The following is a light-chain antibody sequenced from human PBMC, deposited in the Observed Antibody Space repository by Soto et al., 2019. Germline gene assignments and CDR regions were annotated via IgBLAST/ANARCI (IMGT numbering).Light chain of an antibody. Sequence: EIVVTQSPGTLSLSPGERATLSCRASQSISNDHLAWYQQKPGQAPRLLIYGTSNRATGGIADRFSGSGSGTDFTLTISRPEPEDFAVYYCQYYGSSVTFAGGTKVEIK. V-gene: IGKV3-20*01. J-gene: IGKJ4*01. CDR3: QYYGSSVT. CDR2: GTS. CDR1: QSISNDH.